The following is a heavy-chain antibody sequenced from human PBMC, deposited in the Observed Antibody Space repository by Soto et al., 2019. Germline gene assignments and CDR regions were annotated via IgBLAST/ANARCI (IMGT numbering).Heavy chain of an antibody. Sequence: QVQLQESGPGLVKPSQTLSLTCTVSGGSISSGDYYWSWIRQPPGKGLEWIGYIYYSGSTYYNPSLKSRVTISVDTSKNQFSLKLSSVTAADTAVYYCARSSIMITFGGVIAKAYYFDYWGQGTLVTVSS. J-gene: IGHJ4*02. CDR1: GGSISSGDYY. V-gene: IGHV4-30-4*01. CDR3: ARSSIMITFGGVIAKAYYFDY. CDR2: IYYSGST. D-gene: IGHD3-16*02.